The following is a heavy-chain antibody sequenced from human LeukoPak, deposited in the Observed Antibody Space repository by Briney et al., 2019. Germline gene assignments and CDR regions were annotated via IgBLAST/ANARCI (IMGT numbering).Heavy chain of an antibody. V-gene: IGHV3-48*03. CDR1: GFTFSSYE. Sequence: GGSLRLSCAASGFTFSSYEMNWVRQAPGKGLERVSYNSSSGSTIYYADSVKGRFTISRDNAKNSLYLQMNSLRAEDTAVYYCAGGHGSFDYWGQGTLVTVSS. CDR3: AGGHGSFDY. D-gene: IGHD6-25*01. J-gene: IGHJ4*02. CDR2: NSSSGSTI.